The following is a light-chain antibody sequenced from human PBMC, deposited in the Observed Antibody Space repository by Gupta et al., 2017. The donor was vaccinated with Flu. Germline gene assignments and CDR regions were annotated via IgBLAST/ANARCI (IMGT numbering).Light chain of an antibody. CDR1: SLRSYY. CDR3: NSRDSSGNRPNWV. Sequence: SSELTQDPAVSVALGQTVRITCQGDSLRSYYASWYQQKPGQAPVLVIYGKNNRPSGIPDRFSGSSSGNTASLTITGAQAEDEADYYCNSRDSSGNRPNWVFDGGTKLTVL. CDR2: GKN. V-gene: IGLV3-19*01. J-gene: IGLJ3*02.